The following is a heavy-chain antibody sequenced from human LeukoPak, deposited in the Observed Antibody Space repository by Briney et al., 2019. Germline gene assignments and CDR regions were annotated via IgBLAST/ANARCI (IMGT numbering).Heavy chain of an antibody. CDR3: AKENGDCSSTSCYDD. Sequence: GGSLRLSCAASGFTFSSYGMHWVRQAPGKGLEGVAFIRYDGSNKYYADSVKGRFTISRDNSKNTLYLQMNSLRAEDTAVYYCAKENGDCSSTSCYDDWGQGPLVTVSS. D-gene: IGHD2-2*01. CDR1: GFTFSSYG. J-gene: IGHJ4*02. CDR2: IRYDGSNK. V-gene: IGHV3-30*02.